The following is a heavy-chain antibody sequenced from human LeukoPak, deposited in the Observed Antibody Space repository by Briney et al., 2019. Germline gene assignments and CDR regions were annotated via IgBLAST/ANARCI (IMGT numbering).Heavy chain of an antibody. CDR3: ARHVELAAGACDY. CDR2: IYPGDSDT. D-gene: IGHD6-13*01. J-gene: IGHJ4*02. CDR1: GYSFTSYW. V-gene: IGHV5-51*01. Sequence: GASLKISCKGSGYSFTSYWIGWVRQMPGKGLEWMGIIYPGDSDTRYSPSFQGQVTISADKSISTAYLQWSSLKASDTAMYYCARHVELAAGACDYWGRGTLVTVSS.